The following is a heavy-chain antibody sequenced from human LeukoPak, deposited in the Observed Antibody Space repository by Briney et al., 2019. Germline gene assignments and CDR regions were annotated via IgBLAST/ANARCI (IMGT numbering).Heavy chain of an antibody. J-gene: IGHJ4*02. CDR1: GGSFSGYY. V-gene: IGHV4-34*01. Sequence: PSETLSLTCAVYGGSFSGYYWSWTRQPPGKGLEWIGEINHSGSTNYNPSLKSRVTISVDTSKNQFSLKLSSVTAADTAVYYCARERWYSSGWYGYWGQGTLVTVSS. CDR2: INHSGST. D-gene: IGHD6-19*01. CDR3: ARERWYSSGWYGY.